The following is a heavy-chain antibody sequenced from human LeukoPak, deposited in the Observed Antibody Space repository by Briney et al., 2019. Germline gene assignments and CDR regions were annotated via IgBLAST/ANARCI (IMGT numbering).Heavy chain of an antibody. CDR2: VNPNSGNT. V-gene: IGHV1-8*01. J-gene: IGHJ4*02. CDR3: ARGAVSGYGRLGH. Sequence: GASVKVSCKASGYTFTENDISWVRQATGQGLEWMGWVNPNSGNTGYAQNFQGRVTMTRNTAISTVYMGLSSLRYDDTAVYYCARGAVSGYGRLGHWGQGSLVTVSS. CDR1: GYTFTEND. D-gene: IGHD5-12*01.